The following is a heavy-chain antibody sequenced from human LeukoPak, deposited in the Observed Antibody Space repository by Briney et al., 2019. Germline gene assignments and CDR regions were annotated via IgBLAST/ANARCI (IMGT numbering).Heavy chain of an antibody. CDR3: ARDMSMVRGVPYHDAFDI. V-gene: IGHV4-4*02. D-gene: IGHD3-10*01. Sequence: PSETLSLTCAVSGGSISSSNWWSWVRHPPGKGLEWIGEIYHSGSTNYNPSLKSRVTISVDKSKNQFSLKLSSVTAADTAVYYCARDMSMVRGVPYHDAFDIWGQGTMVTVSS. J-gene: IGHJ3*02. CDR1: GGSISSSNW. CDR2: IYHSGST.